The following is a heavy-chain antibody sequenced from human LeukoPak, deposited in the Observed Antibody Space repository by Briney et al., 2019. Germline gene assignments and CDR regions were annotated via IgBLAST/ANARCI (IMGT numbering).Heavy chain of an antibody. CDR1: GYFISSGYY. CDR2: MFHSGST. D-gene: IGHD1-1*01. Sequence: SETLSLTCAVSGYFISSGYYWGWIRQPPGKGLEWIGSMFHSGSTYYHPSLRSRVTISIDTSKNQFSLRLSSVTAADTAVYYCARYNWNDGGWFDPWGQGTLVTVSS. CDR3: ARYNWNDGGWFDP. J-gene: IGHJ5*02. V-gene: IGHV4-38-2*01.